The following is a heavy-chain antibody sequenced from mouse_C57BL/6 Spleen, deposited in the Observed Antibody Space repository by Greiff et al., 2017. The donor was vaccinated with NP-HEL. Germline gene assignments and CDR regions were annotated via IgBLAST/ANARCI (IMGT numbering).Heavy chain of an antibody. CDR3: ARGGEITTVRWYFDV. Sequence: VQLQQSGAELVRPGSSVKLSCKASGYTFTSYWMHWVKQRPIQGLEWIGNIDPSDSETHYNQKFKDKATLTVDKSSSPAYMQLSSLTSEDSAVYYCARGGEITTVRWYFDVWGTRTTVTVSS. CDR2: IDPSDSET. CDR1: GYTFTSYW. J-gene: IGHJ1*03. V-gene: IGHV1-52*01. D-gene: IGHD1-1*01.